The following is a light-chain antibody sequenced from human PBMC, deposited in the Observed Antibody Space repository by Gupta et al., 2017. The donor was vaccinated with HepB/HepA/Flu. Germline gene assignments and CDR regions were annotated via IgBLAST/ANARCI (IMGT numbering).Light chain of an antibody. CDR2: DND. CDR3: GTWDSSLRAWV. CDR1: PSNIGNNY. V-gene: IGLV1-51*01. Sequence: QSVLTQPPSVSAAPAQKGPISCSGSPSNIGNNYVSWYQQFPGTAPQLLIYDNDKRPSGIPDRFSGSKSGTSATLAITGLQTGDEANFYCGTWDSSLRAWVFGGGTKVNVL. J-gene: IGLJ3*02.